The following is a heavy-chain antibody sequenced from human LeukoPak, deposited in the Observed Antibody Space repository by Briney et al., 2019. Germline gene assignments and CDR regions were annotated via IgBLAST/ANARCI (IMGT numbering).Heavy chain of an antibody. J-gene: IGHJ6*04. V-gene: IGHV3-7*01. CDR1: GFTFSNYW. CDR3: ARDDGDV. CDR2: INEDGSGK. Sequence: GGSLRLSCVSSGFTFSNYWMKSVRQAPGKGLEWVASINEDGSGKFSVGSVKDRITISRDNTRNSLDLQINSLTVEDTAIYYCARDDGDVWGTGTTVTVSS.